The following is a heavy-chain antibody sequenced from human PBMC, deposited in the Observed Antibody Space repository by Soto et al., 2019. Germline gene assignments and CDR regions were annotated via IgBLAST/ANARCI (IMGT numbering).Heavy chain of an antibody. CDR1: GGSISSYY. Sequence: TSETLSLTCTVSGGSISSYYWSWIRQPPGKGLEWIGYIYYSGSTNYNPSLKSRVTISVDTSKNQFSLKLSSVTAADTAVYYCARADRYSSSSGDIDYWGQGTLVTVSS. CDR2: IYYSGST. D-gene: IGHD6-6*01. J-gene: IGHJ4*02. V-gene: IGHV4-59*01. CDR3: ARADRYSSSSGDIDY.